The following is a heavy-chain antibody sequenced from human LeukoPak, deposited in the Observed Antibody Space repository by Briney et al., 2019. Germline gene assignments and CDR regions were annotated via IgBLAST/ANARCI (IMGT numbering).Heavy chain of an antibody. J-gene: IGHJ4*02. CDR2: ISAYNGNT. D-gene: IGHD3-10*01. V-gene: IGHV1-18*04. CDR1: GYTFTSYG. Sequence: GASVKVSCEASGYTFTSYGISWVRQAPGQGLEWMGWISAYNGNTNYAQKLQGRVTMTTDTSTSTAYMELRSLRSDDTAVYYCARTTMVRGVSPFDYWGQGTLVTVSS. CDR3: ARTTMVRGVSPFDY.